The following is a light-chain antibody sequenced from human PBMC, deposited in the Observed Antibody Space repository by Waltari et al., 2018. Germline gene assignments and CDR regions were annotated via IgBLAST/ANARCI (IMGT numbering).Light chain of an antibody. CDR1: QSVSNSY. Sequence: EIVLTQSPGTLSLSPGDRATLSCRASQSVSNSYVAWYQQKPGQAPRLLINGASSRATGIPDRFSGSGSGTDFTLTITRLEPEDFAVYYCQQYEVFGQGTKVEIK. V-gene: IGKV3-20*01. CDR3: QQYEV. J-gene: IGKJ1*01. CDR2: GAS.